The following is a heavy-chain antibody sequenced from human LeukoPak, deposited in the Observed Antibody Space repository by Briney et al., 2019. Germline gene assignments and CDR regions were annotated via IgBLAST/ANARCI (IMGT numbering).Heavy chain of an antibody. CDR1: GFTFSSYG. V-gene: IGHV3-33*06. CDR3: AKDTVRGSHRVPFFDY. Sequence: GGSLRLSCAASGFTFSSYGMHRVRQAPGKGLEWVAVIWYDGSNKYYADSVKGRFTISRDNSKNTLYLQMNSLRAEETAVYYCAKDTVRGSHRVPFFDYWGQGTLVTVSS. D-gene: IGHD3-10*01. CDR2: IWYDGSNK. J-gene: IGHJ4*02.